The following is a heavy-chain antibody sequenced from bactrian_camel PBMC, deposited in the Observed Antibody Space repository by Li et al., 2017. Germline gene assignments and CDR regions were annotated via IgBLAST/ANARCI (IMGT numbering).Heavy chain of an antibody. CDR3: GIDPARGSCYGPRRRSLTY. Sequence: HVQLVESGGGSVQAGGSLSLSCATSGSARSSYCMGWSRQAPGKEREWVAGIDSGGSTSYSESVQGRFTISKDNAKNTLYLQLNSLKPEDTAMYFCGIDPARGSCYGPRRRSLTYWGQGTQVTVS. CDR1: GSARSSYC. D-gene: IGHD5*01. V-gene: IGHV3S55*01. J-gene: IGHJ4*01. CDR2: IDSGGST.